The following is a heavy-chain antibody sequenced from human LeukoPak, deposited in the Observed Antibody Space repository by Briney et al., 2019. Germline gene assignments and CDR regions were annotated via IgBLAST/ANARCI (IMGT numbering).Heavy chain of an antibody. V-gene: IGHV3-23*01. CDR2: VSDSGVNT. Sequence: GGSLRLSCAASGFAFSSVAMTWVRQSPGKGLEWVSSVSDSGVNTYYAGSVRGRFTVSRDNFKNILYLQMNSLTVEDTAFYYCSKGRGSTLTNIDFWGQGALVTVSS. J-gene: IGHJ4*02. CDR3: SKGRGSTLTNIDF. CDR1: GFAFSSVA. D-gene: IGHD4-11*01.